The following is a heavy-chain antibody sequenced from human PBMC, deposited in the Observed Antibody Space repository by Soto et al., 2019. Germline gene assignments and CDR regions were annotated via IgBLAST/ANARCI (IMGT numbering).Heavy chain of an antibody. CDR3: AKYNERNTALDY. D-gene: IGHD1-20*01. J-gene: IGHJ4*02. Sequence: EVQLLESGGGLVQPGGSLRLSCAASGFTFSTYGMGWVRQAPEKGLEWVSYSGSGGSTYYADSVRGRFTISRDNSRNTLYLKVNSLRAEDTAVYYCAKYNERNTALDYWGQGTLVTVSS. V-gene: IGHV3-23*01. CDR1: GFTFSTYG. CDR2: SGSGGST.